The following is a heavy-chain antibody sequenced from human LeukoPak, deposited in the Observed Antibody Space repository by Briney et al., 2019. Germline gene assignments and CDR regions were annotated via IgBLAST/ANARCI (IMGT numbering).Heavy chain of an antibody. CDR1: GFTFSSYS. CDR3: ASSHSGSYYIDY. V-gene: IGHV3-21*01. D-gene: IGHD1-26*01. Sequence: GGSLRLSCAASGFTFSSYSMNWVRHAPGKGLEWVSSISSSSSYIYYADSVKGRFTISRDNAKNSLYLQMNSLRAEDTAVYYCASSHSGSYYIDYWGQGTLVTVSS. CDR2: ISSSSSYI. J-gene: IGHJ4*02.